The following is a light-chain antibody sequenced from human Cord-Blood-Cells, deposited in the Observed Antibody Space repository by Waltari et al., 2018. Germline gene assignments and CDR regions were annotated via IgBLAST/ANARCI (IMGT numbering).Light chain of an antibody. J-gene: IGKJ1*01. CDR3: QQSYSTPPT. CDR2: AAS. CDR1: QSISSY. V-gene: IGKV1-39*01. Sequence: DIQMTQSPSSLSAPVGDRVPITCRASQSISSYLNWYQQKPGKAPKLLIYAASSLQSGVPSRFSGSGSGTDFTLTISSLQPEDFATYYCQQSYSTPPTFGQGTKVEIK.